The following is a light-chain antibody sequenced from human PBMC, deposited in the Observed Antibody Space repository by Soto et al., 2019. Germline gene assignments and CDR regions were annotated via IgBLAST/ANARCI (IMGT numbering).Light chain of an antibody. CDR1: QSVSSSY. Sequence: EIVLTQSPGTLSLSPGERATLSCRASQSVSSSYLAWYQQKPGQAPRLLIYGASSRATGIPDRFSGSGSGTAFTLTISRLEPEDFAVYYCHQYGSSPYTLGPGTKLEIK. V-gene: IGKV3-20*01. CDR2: GAS. J-gene: IGKJ2*01. CDR3: HQYGSSPYT.